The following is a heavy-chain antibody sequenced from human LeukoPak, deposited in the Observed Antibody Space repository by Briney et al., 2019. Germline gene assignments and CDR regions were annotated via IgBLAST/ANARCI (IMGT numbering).Heavy chain of an antibody. CDR3: ARHEPYCSGGSCWLDY. Sequence: PSETLSLTCTVSGGSISSSSYYWGWIRQPPGKGLEWIGSIYYSGSTYYNPSLKSRVTTSVDTSKNQFSLKLSSVTAADTAVYYCARHEPYCSGGSCWLDYWGQGTLVTVSS. J-gene: IGHJ4*02. CDR1: GGSISSSSYY. CDR2: IYYSGST. D-gene: IGHD2-15*01. V-gene: IGHV4-39*01.